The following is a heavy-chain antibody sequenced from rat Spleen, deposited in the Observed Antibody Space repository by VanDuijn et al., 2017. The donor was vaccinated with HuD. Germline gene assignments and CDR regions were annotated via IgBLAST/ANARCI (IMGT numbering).Heavy chain of an antibody. V-gene: IGHV5-29*01. Sequence: EVQLVESGGGLVQPGRSLKLSCAASGFTFSDYGMAWVRQAPTKGLEWVATISYGDSSGHSSTYYRDSVKGRFTVSRENAKSTLYLQMNSLRSEDTATYYCTRVDTMGMEDNWGQGVMVTVSS. CDR3: TRVDTMGMEDN. CDR2: ISYGDSSGHSST. D-gene: IGHD1-7*01. CDR1: GFTFSDYG. J-gene: IGHJ2*01.